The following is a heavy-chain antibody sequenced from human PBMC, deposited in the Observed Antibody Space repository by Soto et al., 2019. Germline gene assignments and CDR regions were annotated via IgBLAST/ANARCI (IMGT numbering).Heavy chain of an antibody. CDR1: GGSISSSSYF. CDR3: ARHPSDFWFDP. CDR2: IYYSGST. D-gene: IGHD2-21*02. J-gene: IGHJ5*02. Sequence: QLQLQESGPGLVKPSETLSLTCSVSGGSISSSSYFWGWIRQPPGKGLEWIGSIYYSGSTYYNPSLKGGXPXSXYTSKNHSSLKLSSVTAADTAVYYCARHPSDFWFDPWGQGTLVTVSS. V-gene: IGHV4-39*01.